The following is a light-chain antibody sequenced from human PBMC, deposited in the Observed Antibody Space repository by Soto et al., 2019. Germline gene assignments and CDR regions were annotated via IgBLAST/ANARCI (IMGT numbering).Light chain of an antibody. CDR3: QPYGSSPWT. Sequence: DIVLTQSPGTLSLSPGERATLACRASQSVSSSYLAWYQQKPGQAPRLLIYGASSRATGIPDRFICSVSGTDFTLTISRLEPEDFAVYYCQPYGSSPWTFGQVTKVEIK. CDR1: QSVSSSY. CDR2: GAS. J-gene: IGKJ1*01. V-gene: IGKV3-20*01.